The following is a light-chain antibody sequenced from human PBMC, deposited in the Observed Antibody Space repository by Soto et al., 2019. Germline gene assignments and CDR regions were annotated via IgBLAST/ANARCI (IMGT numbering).Light chain of an antibody. J-gene: IGLJ1*01. CDR1: SSDVGGYNY. CDR2: DVS. V-gene: IGLV2-14*03. CDR3: SSYTSSSLHV. Sequence: QSVLTQPASVSGSPGQSITISCTGTSSDVGGYNYVSWYQQHPGKAPKLMIYDVSNRPSGVSNRCSGSKSGNTASLTISGLQAEDEADYYCSSYTSSSLHVFGTGTKVTVL.